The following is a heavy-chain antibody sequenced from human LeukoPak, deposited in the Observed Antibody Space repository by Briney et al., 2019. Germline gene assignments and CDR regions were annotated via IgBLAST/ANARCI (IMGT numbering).Heavy chain of an antibody. CDR2: IYYTGNA. CDR3: ARDRRLYYDSSSGYSRGNAFDI. V-gene: IGHV4-31*03. CDR1: GGSISSGGYF. Sequence: PSETLSLTCTVSGGSISSGGYFWSWIRPHPGKGLEWIGYIYYTGNAYYNPSLRSRVTISVDTSKNQFSLMLSSVTAADTAVYYCARDRRLYYDSSSGYSRGNAFDIWGQGTMVTVSS. J-gene: IGHJ3*02. D-gene: IGHD3-3*01.